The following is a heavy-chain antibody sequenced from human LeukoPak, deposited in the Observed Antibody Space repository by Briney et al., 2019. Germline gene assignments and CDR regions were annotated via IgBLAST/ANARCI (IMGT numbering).Heavy chain of an antibody. D-gene: IGHD4/OR15-4a*01. Sequence: SETLSLTCTVSGGSISSYYWSWIRQPAGKGLEWIGRIYTSGSTNYNPSLKSRVTISVDKSKNQFSLKLSSVTAADTAVYYCARDSEVLYYFDYWGQGTLVTVSS. CDR1: GGSISSYY. J-gene: IGHJ4*02. V-gene: IGHV4-4*07. CDR3: ARDSEVLYYFDY. CDR2: IYTSGST.